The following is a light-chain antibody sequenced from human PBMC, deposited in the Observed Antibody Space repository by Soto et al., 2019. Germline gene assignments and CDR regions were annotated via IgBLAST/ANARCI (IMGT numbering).Light chain of an antibody. J-gene: IGLJ2*01. CDR2: EVT. Sequence: QSALTQPASGSGSPGQWITISCTGSSSDVGAYNYVSWYQQHPGKAPRLMIYEVTNRPSGVSNRFSGSKSGNTASLTISGLRAEDEADYYCSSYTSGSTLVVFGGGTQLTVL. CDR3: SSYTSGSTLVV. V-gene: IGLV2-14*01. CDR1: SSDVGAYNY.